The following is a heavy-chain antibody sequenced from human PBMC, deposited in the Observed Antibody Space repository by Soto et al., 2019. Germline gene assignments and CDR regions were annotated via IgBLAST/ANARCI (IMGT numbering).Heavy chain of an antibody. Sequence: ASVKVSCKASGYTFTSYAMHWVRQAPGQRLEWMGWMNPNSGNTGYAQKFQGRVTMTRNTSISTAYMELSSLRSEDTAVYYCARGLPYSGYDRLDDWGQGTLVTVSS. CDR1: GYTFTSYA. V-gene: IGHV1-8*02. CDR3: ARGLPYSGYDRLDD. D-gene: IGHD5-12*01. CDR2: MNPNSGNT. J-gene: IGHJ4*02.